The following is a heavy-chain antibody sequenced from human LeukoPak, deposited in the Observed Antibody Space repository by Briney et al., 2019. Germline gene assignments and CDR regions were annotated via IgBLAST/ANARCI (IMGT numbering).Heavy chain of an antibody. CDR1: GFTFSSYA. D-gene: IGHD3-3*01. V-gene: IGHV3-23*01. CDR2: ISGSGGST. CDR3: AKDPYYDFWSGPPGVDAFDI. Sequence: GGSLRLPCAASGFTFSSYAMSWVRQAPGKGLEWVSAISGSGGSTYYADSVKGRFTISRDNSKNTLYLQMNSLRAEDTAVYYCAKDPYYDFWSGPPGVDAFDIWGQGTMVTVSS. J-gene: IGHJ3*02.